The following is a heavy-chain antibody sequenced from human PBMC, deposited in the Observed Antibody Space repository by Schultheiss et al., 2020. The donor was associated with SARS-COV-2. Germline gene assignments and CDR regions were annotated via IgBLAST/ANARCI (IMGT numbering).Heavy chain of an antibody. CDR2: ISYDGSNK. J-gene: IGHJ6*02. CDR3: ASHYGQTEYYYGMDV. CDR1: GFTFSNYG. D-gene: IGHD3-16*01. V-gene: IGHV3-30*19. Sequence: GGSLRLSCAASGFTFSNYGMHWVRQAPGKGLEWVAVISYDGSNKYCADSVKGRFTISRDNSKNALYLQMNSLRAEDTAVYYCASHYGQTEYYYGMDVWGQGTTVTVSS.